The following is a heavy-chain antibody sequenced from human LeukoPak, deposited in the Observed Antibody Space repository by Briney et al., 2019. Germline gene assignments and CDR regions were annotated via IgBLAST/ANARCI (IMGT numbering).Heavy chain of an antibody. CDR3: ARVDIIVVVPAAMNY. CDR1: GYTFTDYG. J-gene: IGHJ4*02. CDR2: ISAYNGNT. D-gene: IGHD2-2*01. V-gene: IGHV1-18*01. Sequence: ASVKVSCKGSGYTFTDYGITWVRQAPGQGLEWMGWISAYNGNTNYAQKLQGRVTMTTDTSTSTAYMELRSLRSDDTAVYYCARVDIIVVVPAAMNYWGQGTLVTVSS.